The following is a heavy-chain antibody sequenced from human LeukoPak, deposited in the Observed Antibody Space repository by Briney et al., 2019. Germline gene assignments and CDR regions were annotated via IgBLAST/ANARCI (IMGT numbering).Heavy chain of an antibody. CDR3: AKSLLRYFWSGYVIDY. Sequence: GGSLRLSCAASGFTFSSYSMNWVRQASGQGLGWVSSISSSSSYIYYADSVKGRFTISRDNAKTSLYLQMNSLRAEDTAVYYFAKSLLRYFWSGYVIDYRGQGTLVTVSS. D-gene: IGHD3-3*01. CDR2: ISSSSSYI. V-gene: IGHV3-21*01. J-gene: IGHJ4*02. CDR1: GFTFSSYS.